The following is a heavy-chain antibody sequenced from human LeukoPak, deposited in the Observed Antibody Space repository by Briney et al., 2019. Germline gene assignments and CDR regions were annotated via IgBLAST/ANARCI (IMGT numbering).Heavy chain of an antibody. V-gene: IGHV1-18*01. CDR2: ISAYNGNT. Sequence: GASAKVSCEAAGYTFTSYGISWVRQAPGQGLEWMGWISAYNGNTNYAQKLQGRVTMTTDTSTSTAYMELRSLRSDDTAVYYCARGALVRSFDWLLLDAFDIWGQGTMVTVSS. CDR3: ARGALVRSFDWLLLDAFDI. D-gene: IGHD3-9*01. CDR1: GYTFTSYG. J-gene: IGHJ3*02.